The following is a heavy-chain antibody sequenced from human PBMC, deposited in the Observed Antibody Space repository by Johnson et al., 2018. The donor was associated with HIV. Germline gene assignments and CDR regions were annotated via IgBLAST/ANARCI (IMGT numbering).Heavy chain of an antibody. J-gene: IGHJ3*02. D-gene: IGHD2-21*01. CDR2: IRYDGDNE. V-gene: IGHV3-30*02. Sequence: QVQLVESGGGVAQPGGSLRLSCAAFGFTFSYYGMHWVRQVPGKGLEWVAFIRYDGDNEYYGDSVKGRFTISRDNSKNTLYLQMNRLRSDDTALYYCSTLLDDAFDIWGQGTMVTVSS. CDR3: STLLDDAFDI. CDR1: GFTFSYYG.